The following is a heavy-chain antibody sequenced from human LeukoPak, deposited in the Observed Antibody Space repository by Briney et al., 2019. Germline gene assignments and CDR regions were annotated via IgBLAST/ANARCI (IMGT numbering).Heavy chain of an antibody. J-gene: IGHJ6*03. CDR1: GYTFTGYY. CDR2: INPNSGGT. D-gene: IGHD3-9*01. CDR3: AREDWIYDILTGSSQYYYYYYMDV. V-gene: IGHV1-2*02. Sequence: ASVKVPCKAAGYTFTGYYTHWVRQAQGQGLEWMGWINPNSGGTNYAQKFQGRVTMTRDTSISTAYMELSRLRSDDTAVYYCAREDWIYDILTGSSQYYYYYYMDVWGKGTTVTVSS.